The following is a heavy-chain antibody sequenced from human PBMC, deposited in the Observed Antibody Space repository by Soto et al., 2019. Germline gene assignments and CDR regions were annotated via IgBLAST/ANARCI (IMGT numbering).Heavy chain of an antibody. CDR2: ISYDGDNK. V-gene: IGHV3-30*03. Sequence: GGSLRLSCAASGFIFSNYGMHWVRQGPGKGLEGVAGISYDGDNKYYADCVKGRFTISRDNSKNTLSLQMNSLRDEDTAVYYCARDIALVPAVITNMDVWGQGTTVTVSS. J-gene: IGHJ6*02. CDR1: GFIFSNYG. CDR3: ARDIALVPAVITNMDV. D-gene: IGHD3-10*01.